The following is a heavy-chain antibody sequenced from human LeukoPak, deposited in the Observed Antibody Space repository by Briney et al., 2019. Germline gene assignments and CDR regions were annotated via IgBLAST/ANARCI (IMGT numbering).Heavy chain of an antibody. CDR1: GGSISGSSYY. J-gene: IGHJ4*02. D-gene: IGHD3-10*01. CDR2: IYYSGST. Sequence: SETLSLTCTVSGGSISGSSYYWGWIRQPPGKGLEWIGSIYYSGSTNCNPSLKSRVTISVDTSKNQFSLKLSSVTAADTAVYYCATGLKVGLLLWFGELYYWGQGTLVTVSS. CDR3: ATGLKVGLLLWFGELYY. V-gene: IGHV4-39*07.